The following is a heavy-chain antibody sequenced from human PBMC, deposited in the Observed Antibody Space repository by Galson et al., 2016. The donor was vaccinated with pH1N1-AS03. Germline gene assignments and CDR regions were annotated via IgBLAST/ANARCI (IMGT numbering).Heavy chain of an antibody. CDR2: IYPSDSAA. CDR3: ARHASPTILSYHFDS. J-gene: IGHJ4*02. D-gene: IGHD1-26*01. CDR1: GYLFTNYW. V-gene: IGHV5-51*01. Sequence: QSGAEVKQPGESLTISCKASGYLFTNYWIAWVRQMPGKGLAWMGIIYPSDSAARYSPSFQGQVTFSADNSTSTAYLPLTTLKAADSAIYYCARHASPTILSYHFDSWGRGTLVTVSS.